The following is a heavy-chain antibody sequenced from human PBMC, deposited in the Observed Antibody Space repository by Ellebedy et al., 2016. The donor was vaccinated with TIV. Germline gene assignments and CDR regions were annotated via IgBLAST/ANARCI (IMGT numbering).Heavy chain of an antibody. D-gene: IGHD2-21*01. J-gene: IGHJ6*02. CDR3: AKPIGQMTQFQHTMDV. CDR1: GFTFSKYA. Sequence: GGPLRLSXAASGFTFSKYAVTWVRHAPGKGLDWVSSISATSFSTYYADSVKGRFTISRDNSKNTLYLQMNSLRAEDTAVYYCAKPIGQMTQFQHTMDVWGQGTTVTVSS. CDR2: ISATSFST. V-gene: IGHV3-23*01.